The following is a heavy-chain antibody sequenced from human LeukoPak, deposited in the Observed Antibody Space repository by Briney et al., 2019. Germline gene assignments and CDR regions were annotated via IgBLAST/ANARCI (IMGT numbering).Heavy chain of an antibody. CDR3: AALGFCSGGDCYPSST. CDR1: GGSISSSSYY. D-gene: IGHD2-15*01. J-gene: IGHJ5*02. CDR2: IHYSGST. Sequence: PSETLSLTCTVSGGSISSSSYYWGWIRQPPGKGLEWIGSIHYSGSTNYNPSLKSRVTISVDTSKNQFSLRLNTVTAADTAVYYCAALGFCSGGDCYPSSTWAQGTLVTVS. V-gene: IGHV4-39*07.